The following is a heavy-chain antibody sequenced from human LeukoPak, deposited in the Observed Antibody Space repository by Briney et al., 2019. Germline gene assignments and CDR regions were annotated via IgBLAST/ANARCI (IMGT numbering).Heavy chain of an antibody. CDR1: GGSMFSYY. V-gene: IGHV4-4*08. CDR3: TRRAYYDSSGYNPTAGYIDL. J-gene: IGHJ2*01. D-gene: IGHD3-22*01. Sequence: SETLSLTCSVSGGSMFSYYWNWIRQSPGKGLEWIGFVYSNGMTTYNPSLRSRGTISIATSRNQFSLRLTSVTAADTATYYCTRRAYYDSSGYNPTAGYIDLWGRGTLVTVSS. CDR2: VYSNGMT.